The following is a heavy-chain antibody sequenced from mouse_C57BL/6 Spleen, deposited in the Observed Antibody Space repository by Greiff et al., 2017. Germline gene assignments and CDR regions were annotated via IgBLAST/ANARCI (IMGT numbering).Heavy chain of an antibody. CDR1: GYTFTSYW. CDR2: INPSNGGT. CDR3: ARGYGVATVDFDY. V-gene: IGHV1-53*01. Sequence: VQLQQSGTELVKPGASVKLSCKASGYTFTSYWMHWVKQRPGQGLEWIGNINPSNGGTNYNEKFKSKATLTVDKSSSTAYMQLSSLTSEDSAVYYCARGYGVATVDFDYWGQGTTLTVSS. D-gene: IGHD1-1*01. J-gene: IGHJ2*01.